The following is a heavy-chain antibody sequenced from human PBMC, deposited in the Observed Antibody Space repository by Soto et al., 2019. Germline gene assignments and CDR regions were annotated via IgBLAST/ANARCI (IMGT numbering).Heavy chain of an antibody. CDR1: GFTFSSYG. J-gene: IGHJ4*02. Sequence: GGSLRLSCAASGFTFSSYGMHWVRQAPGKGLEWVAVISYDGSNKYYADSVKGRFTISRDNSKNTLYLQMNSLRAEDTAVYYCASQSDFWNLDRWGQGTLVTVSS. D-gene: IGHD3-3*01. V-gene: IGHV3-30*03. CDR3: ASQSDFWNLDR. CDR2: ISYDGSNK.